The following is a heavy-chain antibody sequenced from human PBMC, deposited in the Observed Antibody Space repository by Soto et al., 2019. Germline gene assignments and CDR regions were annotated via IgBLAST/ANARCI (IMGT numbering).Heavy chain of an antibody. J-gene: IGHJ4*02. D-gene: IGHD2-15*01. CDR2: INSDGSST. V-gene: IGHV3-74*01. CDR3: VRTSLVVAAATREDY. CDR1: GFTFSSYW. Sequence: EVQLLESGGGLVQPGGSLRLSCAASGFTFSSYWMHWVRQAPGKGLVWVSRINSDGSSTSYADSVKGRFTISRDNAKNTLYLHMTSLRAEDTAVYYCVRTSLVVAAATREDYWGQGTLVTVSS.